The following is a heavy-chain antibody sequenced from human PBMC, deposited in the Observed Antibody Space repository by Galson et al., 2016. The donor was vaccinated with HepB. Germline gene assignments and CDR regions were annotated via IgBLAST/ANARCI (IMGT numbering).Heavy chain of an antibody. CDR1: GGTFSSSA. V-gene: IGHV1-69*13. CDR2: INPLFGTA. D-gene: IGHD2-21*02. J-gene: IGHJ6*02. Sequence: SVKVSCKASGGTFSSSAMSWVRQAPGQGLEWMGGINPLFGTAYYAQKFQDRVRIAADESTTPVYMEVSSLRSEDTALYYCVRGTASYGMNVWGQGTTVIVSS. CDR3: VRGTASYGMNV.